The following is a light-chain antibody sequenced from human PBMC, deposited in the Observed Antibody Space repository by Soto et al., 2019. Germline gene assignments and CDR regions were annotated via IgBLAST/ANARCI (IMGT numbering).Light chain of an antibody. CDR3: QQFNSYPRT. CDR1: QGISSA. Sequence: AIQLTQSPSSLPASVGDIVTITCRASQGISSALAWYQQKPGQAPKLLIYDASSLESGVPSRFSGSGSGTDFTLTISSLQPEDFATYYCQQFNSYPRTFGPGTKVDIK. V-gene: IGKV1-13*02. J-gene: IGKJ3*01. CDR2: DAS.